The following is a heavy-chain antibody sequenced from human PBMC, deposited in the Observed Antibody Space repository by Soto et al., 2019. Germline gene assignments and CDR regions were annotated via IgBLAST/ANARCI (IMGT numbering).Heavy chain of an antibody. V-gene: IGHV1-69*06. CDR1: GGTFSSYA. Sequence: QVQLVQSGAEVEKPGSSVKVSCKASGGTFSSYAISWVRQAPGQGLEWVGGIIPIFGTANYAQKFQGRVTMTADRATKTVYMELSSVRHEDTAVYYCARDLNVRTTDSLVYGGQGALVTVSS. J-gene: IGHJ4*02. D-gene: IGHD2-2*01. CDR3: ARDLNVRTTDSLVY. CDR2: IIPIFGTA.